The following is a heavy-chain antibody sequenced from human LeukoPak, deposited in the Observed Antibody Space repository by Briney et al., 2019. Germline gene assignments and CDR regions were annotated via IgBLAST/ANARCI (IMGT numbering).Heavy chain of an antibody. J-gene: IGHJ3*02. CDR1: GGSSSGYY. V-gene: IGHV4-34*01. D-gene: IGHD3-10*01. CDR2: INHSGST. Sequence: SETLSLTCAVYGGSSSGYYWSWIRQPPGKGLEWIGEINHSGSTNYNPSLKSRVTISVDTSKNQFSLKLSSVTAADTAVYYCARDRLLYYYGSGSYPDAFDIWGQGTMVTVSS. CDR3: ARDRLLYYYGSGSYPDAFDI.